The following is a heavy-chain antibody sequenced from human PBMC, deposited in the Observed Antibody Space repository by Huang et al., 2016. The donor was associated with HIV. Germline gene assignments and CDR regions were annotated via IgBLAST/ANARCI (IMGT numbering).Heavy chain of an antibody. D-gene: IGHD3-10*01. CDR3: ARTGSYYYGSGSYHFGDY. CDR2: ISIDGSNK. V-gene: IGHV3-30-3*01. Sequence: QVQLVESGGGVVQPGRSLRLSCAASGFAFSSYAMRWVRQAPGKGLEGLAVISIDGSNKNYAHYVKGRFTISRDNSKGTVYLQMNSLRPEDTAVYSCARTGSYYYGSGSYHFGDYWGQGTLVTVSS. CDR1: GFAFSSYA. J-gene: IGHJ4*02.